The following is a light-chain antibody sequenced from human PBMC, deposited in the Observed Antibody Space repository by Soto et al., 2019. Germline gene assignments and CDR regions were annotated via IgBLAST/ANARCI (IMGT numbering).Light chain of an antibody. Sequence: DIQMTQSPSAMSASVGDRVNITCGASQGISNYLAWFQLKPGKVPKRLMYAASTLQSGVPSRFSGSGSGTEFTLTISSLQSEDFATYYCQQYYSYPWTFGQGTKVDIK. CDR2: AAS. CDR1: QGISNY. J-gene: IGKJ1*01. V-gene: IGKV1-17*03. CDR3: QQYYSYPWT.